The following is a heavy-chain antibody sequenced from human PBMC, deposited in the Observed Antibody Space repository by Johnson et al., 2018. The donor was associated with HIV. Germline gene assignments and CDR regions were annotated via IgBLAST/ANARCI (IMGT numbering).Heavy chain of an antibody. Sequence: VQLVESGGGLVQPGGSLRLSCAASGFTFRSYGMHWVRQAPGKALAWVAFIRYDGSNKYYADSVMGRFPISRDNSKNTLYLQMNSMRTEDTAVYYCARFGRGGSHAFDIWGQGTMVTVSS. D-gene: IGHD5-24*01. CDR2: IRYDGSNK. CDR3: ARFGRGGSHAFDI. J-gene: IGHJ3*02. CDR1: GFTFRSYG. V-gene: IGHV3-30*02.